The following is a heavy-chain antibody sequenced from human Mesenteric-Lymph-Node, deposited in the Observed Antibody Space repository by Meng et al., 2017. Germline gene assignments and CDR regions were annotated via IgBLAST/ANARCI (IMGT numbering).Heavy chain of an antibody. CDR1: GGSISSGDYY. D-gene: IGHD4-17*01. CDR3: ARGPTTYFDY. CDR2: IYYSWST. V-gene: IGHV4-30-4*01. J-gene: IGHJ4*02. Sequence: QVQLQQWGAGLLKPSETLSRACTVSGGSISSGDYYWSWIRQPPGKGLEWIGYIYYSWSTYYNPSLKSRVTISVDTSKNQFSLKLSSVTAADTAVYYCARGPTTYFDYWGQGTLVTVSS.